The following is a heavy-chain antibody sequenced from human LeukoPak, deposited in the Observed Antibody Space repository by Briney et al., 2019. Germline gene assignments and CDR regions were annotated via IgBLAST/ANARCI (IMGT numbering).Heavy chain of an antibody. CDR2: IIPIFGTA. D-gene: IGHD3-3*01. V-gene: IGHV1-69*05. Sequence: GASVKVSCKDSGGTFSSYAISWVRQAPGQGLEWMGGIIPIFGTANYAQKFQGRVTITTDESTSTAYMELSSLRSEDTAVYYCARGHYDFWSGYYYYFDYWGQGTLVTVSS. CDR3: ARGHYDFWSGYYYYFDY. CDR1: GGTFSSYA. J-gene: IGHJ4*02.